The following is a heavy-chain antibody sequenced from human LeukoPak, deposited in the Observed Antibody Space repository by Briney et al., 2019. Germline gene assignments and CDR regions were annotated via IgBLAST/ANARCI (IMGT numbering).Heavy chain of an antibody. V-gene: IGHV3-23*01. CDR3: GKALKQVVPAGVSPNWFDA. J-gene: IGHJ5*02. CDR1: GFPLNTYA. Sequence: GGSLRLSSAPSGFPLNTYAMTCIRQPAGKGLEWVSAISGSGGSTYYADSVKGRFTISRDNSNSKLYLQMNSLRGEDSAVYFCGKALKQVVPAGVSPNWFDAWGQGTLVTVSS. D-gene: IGHD2-2*01. CDR2: ISGSGGST.